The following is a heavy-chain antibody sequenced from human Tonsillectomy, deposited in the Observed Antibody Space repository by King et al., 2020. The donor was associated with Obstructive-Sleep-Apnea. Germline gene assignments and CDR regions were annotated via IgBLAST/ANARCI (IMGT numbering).Heavy chain of an antibody. J-gene: IGHJ4*02. CDR2: ISYDGSNK. CDR3: GGSIGSLNFFDF. Sequence: VQLVESGGGVVKPGRSLRLSCAASEFNLRTYAMHWVRQAPGKGLEWVAVISYDGSNKYYADSVEGRFTISRDNSKNTLYLQMNSLRAEDTAVYYCGGSIGSLNFFDFWGQGTLVTVSS. CDR1: EFNLRTYA. D-gene: IGHD3-10*01. V-gene: IGHV3-30*04.